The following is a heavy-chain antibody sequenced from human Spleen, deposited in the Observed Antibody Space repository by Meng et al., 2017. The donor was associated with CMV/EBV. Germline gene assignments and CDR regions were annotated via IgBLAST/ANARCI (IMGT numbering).Heavy chain of an antibody. CDR1: GGTFSSYA. CDR3: ARDFYTSSWYLYYYYYGMDV. CDR2: INPNSGGT. Sequence: ASVKVSCKASGGTFSSYAISWVRQAPGQGLEWMGWINPNSGGTNYAQKFQGRVTMTRDTSISTAYMELSRLRSDDTAVYYCARDFYTSSWYLYYYYYGMDVWGQGTTVTVSS. D-gene: IGHD6-13*01. V-gene: IGHV1-2*02. J-gene: IGHJ6*02.